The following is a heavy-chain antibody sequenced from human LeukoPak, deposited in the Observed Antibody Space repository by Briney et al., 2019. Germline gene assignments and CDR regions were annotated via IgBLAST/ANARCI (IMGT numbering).Heavy chain of an antibody. Sequence: GGSLRLSCAASGFTFSSYSMNWVRQAPGKGLEWVSYISTSSSTIYYADSVKGRFTISRDNAKNSLYLQMNSLRAEDTAVYYCAKPLLRFLELDFDYWGQGTLVTVSS. D-gene: IGHD3-3*01. CDR1: GFTFSSYS. J-gene: IGHJ4*02. CDR2: ISTSSSTI. CDR3: AKPLLRFLELDFDY. V-gene: IGHV3-48*01.